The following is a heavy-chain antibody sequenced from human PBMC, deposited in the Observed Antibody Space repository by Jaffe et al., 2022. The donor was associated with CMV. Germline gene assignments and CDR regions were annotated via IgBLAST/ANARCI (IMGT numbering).Heavy chain of an antibody. J-gene: IGHJ4*02. V-gene: IGHV2-70*15. CDR3: ARIVVGSIAVAAPFDY. D-gene: IGHD6-19*01. CDR1: GFSLSTSGMC. Sequence: QVTLRESGPALVKPTQTLTLTCTFSGFSLSTSGMCVSWIRQPPGKALEWLARIDWDDDKYYSTSLKTRLTISKDTSKNQVVLTMTNMDPVDTATYYCARIVVGSIAVAAPFDYWGQGTLVTVSS. CDR2: IDWDDDK.